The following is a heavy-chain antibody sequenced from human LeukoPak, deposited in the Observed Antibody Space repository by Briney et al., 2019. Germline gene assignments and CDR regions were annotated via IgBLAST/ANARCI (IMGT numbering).Heavy chain of an antibody. Sequence: GGSLRLSCAASGFTFSSYSMNWVRQAPGKGREWVSSISMSSYINYADSGKGRFTISRDNAKNSLYLQMNSLRAEDTAVYYCARDMASTGRITLFGVPKAWFDPWGQGTLVTVSS. CDR1: GFTFSSYS. CDR2: ISMSSYI. D-gene: IGHD3-3*01. CDR3: ARDMASTGRITLFGVPKAWFDP. V-gene: IGHV3-21*01. J-gene: IGHJ5*02.